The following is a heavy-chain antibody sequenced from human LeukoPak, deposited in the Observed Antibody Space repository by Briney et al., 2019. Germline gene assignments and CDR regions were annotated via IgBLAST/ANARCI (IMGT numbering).Heavy chain of an antibody. Sequence: SETLSLTCTVSGGSISSGSYYWNWIRQPAGKGLEWIGRIYRSGTTNYNPSLKSRVTISVDTSKNQFSLKLSSVTAADTAVYYCAREGLNMVRGVIPKEAWGWFDPWGQGTLVTVSS. CDR2: IYRSGTT. V-gene: IGHV4-61*02. CDR3: AREGLNMVRGVIPKEAWGWFDP. J-gene: IGHJ5*02. D-gene: IGHD3-10*01. CDR1: GGSISSGSYY.